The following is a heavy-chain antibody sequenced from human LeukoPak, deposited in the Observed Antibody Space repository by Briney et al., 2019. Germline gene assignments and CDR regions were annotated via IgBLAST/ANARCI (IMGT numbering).Heavy chain of an antibody. J-gene: IGHJ5*02. CDR2: IYYSGST. CDR1: GGSISSSSYY. Sequence: SETLSLTCTVSGGSISSSSYYWGWIRQPPGKGLEWIGSIYYSGSTNYNPSLKSRVTISVDTSKNQFSLKLSSVTAADTAVYYCARDLRGDTYYLFDPWGQGTLVTVSS. CDR3: ARDLRGDTYYLFDP. V-gene: IGHV4-39*07. D-gene: IGHD2-21*02.